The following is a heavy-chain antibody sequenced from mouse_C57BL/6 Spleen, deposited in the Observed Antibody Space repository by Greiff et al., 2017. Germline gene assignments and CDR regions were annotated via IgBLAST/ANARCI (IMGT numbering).Heavy chain of an antibody. J-gene: IGHJ2*01. CDR1: GYTFTDYA. CDR3: ARVGARNWYFDY. Sequence: VQLQQSGPELVRPGVSVKISCTGSGYTFTDYAMHWVKQSPAQSLEWIGVISPYYGDASYNPKFQDKATMTADKSSSTAYMALAMLTSEDSAVYYCARVGARNWYFDYWGQGTTLTVSS. D-gene: IGHD4-1*01. CDR2: ISPYYGDA. V-gene: IGHV1-67*01.